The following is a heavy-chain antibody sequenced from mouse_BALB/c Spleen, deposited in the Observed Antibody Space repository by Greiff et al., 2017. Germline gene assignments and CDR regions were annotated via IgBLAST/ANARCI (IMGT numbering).Heavy chain of an antibody. D-gene: IGHD3-3*01. CDR3: ARDRDFDY. Sequence: VQLKESGGGLVKPGGSLKLSCAASGFTFSSYAMSWVRQSPEKRLEWVAEISSGGSYTYYPDTVTGRFTISRDNAKNTLYLEMSSLRSEDTAMYYCARDRDFDYWGQGTTLTVSS. CDR1: GFTFSSYA. CDR2: ISSGGSYT. V-gene: IGHV5-9-4*01. J-gene: IGHJ2*01.